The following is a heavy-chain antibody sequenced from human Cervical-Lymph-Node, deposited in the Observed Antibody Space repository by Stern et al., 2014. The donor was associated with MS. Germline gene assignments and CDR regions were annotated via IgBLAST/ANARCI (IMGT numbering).Heavy chain of an antibody. CDR2: IYSSGST. CDR3: ARVPLVTTTFDS. V-gene: IGHV4-31*03. CDR1: GGSIGSGGYY. Sequence: VQLQESGPGLVKPSQTLSLTCTVSGGSIGSGGYYWSWVRQPPGKGLEGFGNIYSSGSTYYTPSLKSRVTISIDMSENQFSLNLTSVTAADTAVYFCARVPLVTTTFDSWGQGTLVTVSS. J-gene: IGHJ4*02. D-gene: IGHD5-12*01.